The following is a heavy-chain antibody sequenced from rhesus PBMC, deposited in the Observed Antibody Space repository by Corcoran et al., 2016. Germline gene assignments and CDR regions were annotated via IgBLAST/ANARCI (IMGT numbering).Heavy chain of an antibody. D-gene: IGHD6-13*01. CDR1: GYSISRNY. CDR2: IYGSSGTT. Sequence: QVQLQESGPGLVKPSETLSLTCVVSGYSISRNYWSWIRQPSGKGREWIADIYGSSGTTYYNPSLQSRVTVSTDTSKNQFSLKLSSVTAADTAVYYCARVSRYSSWPFDYWGQGVLVTVSS. CDR3: ARVSRYSSWPFDY. V-gene: IGHV4-147*01. J-gene: IGHJ4*01.